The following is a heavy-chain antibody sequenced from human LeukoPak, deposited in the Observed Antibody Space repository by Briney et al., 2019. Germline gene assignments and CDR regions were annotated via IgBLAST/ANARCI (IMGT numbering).Heavy chain of an antibody. Sequence: PSETLSLTCSVSGASVNSNCWNWIRQPPGKGLEWIGNIYYSGRTNYNPSLRSRVTISVDTAKNQFSLKLNSVTSADTAVYYCARDRDYDDNSEGWFVPWGQGTLVTVSS. CDR2: IYYSGRT. CDR1: GASVNSNC. CDR3: ARDRDYDDNSEGWFVP. D-gene: IGHD3-22*01. V-gene: IGHV4-59*02. J-gene: IGHJ5*02.